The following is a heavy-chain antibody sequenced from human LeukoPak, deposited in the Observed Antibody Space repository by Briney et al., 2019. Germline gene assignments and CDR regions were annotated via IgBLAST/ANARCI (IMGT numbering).Heavy chain of an antibody. V-gene: IGHV4-34*01. CDR1: GGSFSGYY. J-gene: IGHJ4*02. CDR3: ASASSGQEGFDY. Sequence: SETLSLTCAVYGGSFSGYYWSWIRQPPGKGLEWLGEINHSGSTNYNPSLKSRVTISVDTSKTQFSLKLSSVTAADTAVYYCASASSGQEGFDYWGQGTLVTVSS. CDR2: INHSGST.